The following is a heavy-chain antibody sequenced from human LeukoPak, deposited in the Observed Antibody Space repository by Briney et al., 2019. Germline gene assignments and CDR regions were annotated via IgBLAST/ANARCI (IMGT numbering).Heavy chain of an antibody. J-gene: IGHJ4*02. Sequence: GGSLRLSCAASEFTFSSFTMNWVRQAPGKGLEWVSYISSTSTYIYYADSVKGRSTISRDNAKNSLYLQMNSLRVEHTAMYYCARGMRGPDYWGQGTLVTVSS. CDR1: EFTFSSFT. CDR2: ISSTSTYI. D-gene: IGHD3-3*02. CDR3: ARGMRGPDY. V-gene: IGHV3-21*01.